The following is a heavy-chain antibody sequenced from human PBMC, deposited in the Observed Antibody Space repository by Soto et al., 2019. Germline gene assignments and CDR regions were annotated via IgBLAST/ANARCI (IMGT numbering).Heavy chain of an antibody. J-gene: IGHJ6*02. D-gene: IGHD2-15*01. Sequence: SETLSLTCTVSGGSVSSGSYYWSWIRQPPGKGLEWIGYISDSGSTNYNPSLKSRVTISVDTSKNQFSLKLSSVTAADTAVYYCAPLSVSLSGPYGIHVWGQGTTVTVSS. V-gene: IGHV4-61*01. CDR2: ISDSGST. CDR3: APLSVSLSGPYGIHV. CDR1: GGSVSSGSYY.